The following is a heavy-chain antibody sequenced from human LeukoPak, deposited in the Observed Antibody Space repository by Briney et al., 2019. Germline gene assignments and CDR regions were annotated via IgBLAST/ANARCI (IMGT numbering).Heavy chain of an antibody. Sequence: PGGSLRLSCAASGFTFSSYGMHGGRQAPGKGLEWGAVIWYDGDNKYYADSVKGRFTISRDNSKNTLYLQMNSLRAEDTAVYYCARHDYHSNSDAFDVWGQGTMVTVSS. D-gene: IGHD4-23*01. CDR1: GFTFSSYG. CDR3: ARHDYHSNSDAFDV. V-gene: IGHV3-33*01. J-gene: IGHJ3*01. CDR2: IWYDGDNK.